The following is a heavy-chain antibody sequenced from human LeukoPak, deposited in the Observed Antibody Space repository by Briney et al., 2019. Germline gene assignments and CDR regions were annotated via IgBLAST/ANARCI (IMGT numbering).Heavy chain of an antibody. D-gene: IGHD3-10*01. V-gene: IGHV4-39*07. CDR3: ARAVRGVPPNWFDP. Sequence: SETLSLTCSVSGGSISSSSYYWGWIRQPPGKGLEWIGSIYYSGSTYYNPSLKSRVTISVDTSKNQFSLKLSSVTAADTAVYYCARAVRGVPPNWFDPWGEGTLVTVSS. J-gene: IGHJ5*02. CDR1: GGSISSSSYY. CDR2: IYYSGST.